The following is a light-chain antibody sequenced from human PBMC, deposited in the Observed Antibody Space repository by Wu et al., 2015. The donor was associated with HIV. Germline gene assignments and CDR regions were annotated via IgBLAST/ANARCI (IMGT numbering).Light chain of an antibody. CDR1: QSISNW. J-gene: IGKJ1*01. Sequence: DIQMTQSPSTLSASLGDRVTITCRASQSISNWLAWYQQRPGEAPKLLVYRASNLHNGVPSRFSGSGSGTEFTLTISSLQPDDFATYYCQQYNSYSRTFGQGTKVEIK. V-gene: IGKV1-5*03. CDR3: QQYNSYSRT. CDR2: RAS.